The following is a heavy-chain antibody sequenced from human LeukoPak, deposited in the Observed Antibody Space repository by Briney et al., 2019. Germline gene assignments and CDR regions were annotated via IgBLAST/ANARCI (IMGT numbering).Heavy chain of an antibody. J-gene: IGHJ3*02. D-gene: IGHD6-13*01. CDR2: IKQDGSEK. CDR3: ARFGGGSSWYWDAFDI. Sequence: PGGSLRLSCAASGFTFSSYWMSWVRQAPGKGLEWVANIKQDGSEKYYVDSVKGRFTISRDNAKNSLYLQMNSLRAEDTAVYYCARFGGGSSWYWDAFDIWGQGTMVTVPS. V-gene: IGHV3-7*01. CDR1: GFTFSSYW.